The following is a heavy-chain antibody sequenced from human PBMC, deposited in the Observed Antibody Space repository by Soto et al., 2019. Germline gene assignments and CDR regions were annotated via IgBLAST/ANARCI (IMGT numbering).Heavy chain of an antibody. CDR3: AKEALGYCSGGSCYGYNWFDP. V-gene: IGHV3-30*18. J-gene: IGHJ5*02. Sequence: QVQLVESGGGVVQPGRSLRLSCAASGFTFSNYAMHWVRQAPGKGLEWVAVISYDGSNKYSADSVKGRFTISRDNSKNTVYLQMNSLRAEDKGVYYCAKEALGYCSGGSCYGYNWFDPWGQGTLVTVSS. D-gene: IGHD2-15*01. CDR1: GFTFSNYA. CDR2: ISYDGSNK.